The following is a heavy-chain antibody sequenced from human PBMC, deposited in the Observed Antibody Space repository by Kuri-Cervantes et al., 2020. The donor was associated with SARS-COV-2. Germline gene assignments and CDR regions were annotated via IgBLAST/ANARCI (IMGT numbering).Heavy chain of an antibody. V-gene: IGHV3-7*01. J-gene: IGHJ6*03. CDR3: ARGRRIAAAGRSLKYYYYMDV. D-gene: IGHD6-13*01. Sequence: GGSLRLSCAASGFTFSSYWMSWVRQAPGKGLEWVANIKQDGSEKYYVDSVKGRFTISRDNAKNSLYLQMNSLRAEDTAVYYCARGRRIAAAGRSLKYYYYMDVWGKGTTVTV. CDR1: GFTFSSYW. CDR2: IKQDGSEK.